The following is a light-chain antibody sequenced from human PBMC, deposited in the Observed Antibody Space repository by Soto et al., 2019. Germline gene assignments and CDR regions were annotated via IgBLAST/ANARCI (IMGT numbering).Light chain of an antibody. CDR1: QSVSSY. CDR3: QQRSNWPPMYT. Sequence: EIVLTQSPATLSLSPGERATLSCRASQSVSSYLAWYQQKPGQAPRLLIYDASNRATGIPARFSGSGSRTDFPLALSSLEPEHFAVYYCQQRSNWPPMYTFGQGTKLEIK. CDR2: DAS. V-gene: IGKV3-11*01. J-gene: IGKJ2*01.